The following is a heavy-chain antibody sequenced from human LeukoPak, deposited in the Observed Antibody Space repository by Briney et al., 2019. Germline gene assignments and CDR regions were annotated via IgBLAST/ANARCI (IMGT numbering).Heavy chain of an antibody. Sequence: PSETLSLTCAVYGGSFSGYYWSWIRQPPGKGLEWIGEINHSGSTNYNPSLKSRVTISVDTSKNQFSLKLSSVTAADTAVYYCARTLEYCSSTSCRYYYYYMDVWGKGTTVTVSS. V-gene: IGHV4-34*01. CDR1: GGSFSGYY. CDR2: INHSGST. D-gene: IGHD2-2*01. CDR3: ARTLEYCSSTSCRYYYYYMDV. J-gene: IGHJ6*03.